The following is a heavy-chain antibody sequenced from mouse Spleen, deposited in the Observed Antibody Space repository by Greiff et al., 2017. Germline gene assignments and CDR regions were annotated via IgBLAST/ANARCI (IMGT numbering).Heavy chain of an antibody. CDR2: ISSGGSYT. CDR1: GFTFTSYA. D-gene: IGHD2-4*01. CDR3: AREGLDYDAVYFDY. V-gene: IGHV5-9-3*01. Sequence: EVNVVESGGGLVKPGGSLKLSCAASGFTFTSYAMSWVRQTPGKRLAWVATISSGGSYTYYPDSVKGRSTISRDNATNTLYLQMSSLRSEDTAMYYCAREGLDYDAVYFDYWGQGTSLTVSS. J-gene: IGHJ2*02.